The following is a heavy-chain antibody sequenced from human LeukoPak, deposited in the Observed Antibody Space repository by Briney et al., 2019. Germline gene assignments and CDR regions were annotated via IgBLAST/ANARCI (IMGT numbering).Heavy chain of an antibody. CDR3: AKDPNGDYVGAFDM. D-gene: IGHD4-17*01. V-gene: IGHV1-69*13. Sequence: SVKVSCKASGGTFSSYAISWVRQAPGQGLEWMGGIIPIFGTANYAQKFQGRVTITADESTSTAYMELNSLRADDTAVYHCAKDPNGDYVGAFDMWGQGTMVTVSS. J-gene: IGHJ3*02. CDR1: GGTFSSYA. CDR2: IIPIFGTA.